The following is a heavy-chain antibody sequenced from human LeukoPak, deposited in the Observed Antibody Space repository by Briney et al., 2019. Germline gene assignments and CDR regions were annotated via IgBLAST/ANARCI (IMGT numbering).Heavy chain of an antibody. CDR3: EKRGVVIRVILVGFHKEAYYFDS. D-gene: IGHD3-22*01. CDR1: GITLSNYV. Sequence: GGSLRLSCAVSGITLSNYVMSWVRQAPGKGLEWVAGISGSGGGTKYADSVEGRFTISRDNPKNTLYLQMNSLRAEDTAVYFCEKRGVVIRVILVGFHKEAYYFDSWGQGALVTVSS. V-gene: IGHV3-23*01. J-gene: IGHJ4*02. CDR2: ISGSGGGT.